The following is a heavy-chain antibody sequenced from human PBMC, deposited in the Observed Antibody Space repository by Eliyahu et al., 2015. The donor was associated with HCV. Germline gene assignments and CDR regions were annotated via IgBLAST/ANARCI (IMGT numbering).Heavy chain of an antibody. J-gene: IGHJ5*02. CDR1: GGSISSYX. Sequence: QVQLQESGPGLVKPSETLSLTCTVXGGSISSYXWSWIRQPPGKGLEWIAYIYYSGSTNSNPSLKGRVTISVDTSKNQFSLKLSSVTAADTAVYYXASGGGGIAVAGTGGWFDPWGQGTLVTVSS. D-gene: IGHD6-19*01. CDR2: IYYSGST. CDR3: ASGGGGIAVAGTGGWFDP. V-gene: IGHV4-59*01.